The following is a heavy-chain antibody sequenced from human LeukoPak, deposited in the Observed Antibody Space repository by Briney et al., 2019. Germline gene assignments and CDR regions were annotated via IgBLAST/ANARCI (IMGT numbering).Heavy chain of an antibody. Sequence: GGSLRLSCAASGFTFVGNAVTWVRQAPGKGLEWVSTISGSGDTYYADSVKGRFTISRDNSKNTLYLQMNSLRAEDTAVYYCAKRGMGSSWYYDYWGQGTLVTVSS. CDR1: GFTFVGNA. CDR2: ISGSGDT. D-gene: IGHD6-13*01. V-gene: IGHV3-23*01. J-gene: IGHJ4*02. CDR3: AKRGMGSSWYYDY.